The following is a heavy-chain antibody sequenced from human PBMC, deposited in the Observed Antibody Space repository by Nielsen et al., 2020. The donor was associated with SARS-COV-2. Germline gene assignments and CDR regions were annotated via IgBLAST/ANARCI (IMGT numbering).Heavy chain of an antibody. J-gene: IGHJ3*02. D-gene: IGHD2-2*01. V-gene: IGHV4-31*03. Sequence: SETLSLTCTVSGGSISSGGYYWSWIRQHPGKGLEWIGYIYYSGSTYYNPSLKSRVTISVDTSKNQFSLKLSSVTAADTAVYYCARLGYCSSTSCHEAFDIWGQGTMVTVSS. CDR1: GGSISSGGYY. CDR3: ARLGYCSSTSCHEAFDI. CDR2: IYYSGST.